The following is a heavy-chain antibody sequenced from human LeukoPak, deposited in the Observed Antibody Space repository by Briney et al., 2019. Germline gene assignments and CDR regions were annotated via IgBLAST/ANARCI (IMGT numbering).Heavy chain of an antibody. D-gene: IGHD3-10*01. CDR2: INHSGST. CDR3: ARAGRYYGSGRNYYYYMDV. J-gene: IGHJ6*03. CDR1: GGSFSGYY. V-gene: IGHV4-34*01. Sequence: PSETLSLTCAVYGGSFSGYYWSWIRQPPGKGLEWIGEINHSGSTNYNPSFKSRVTISVDTSKNQFSLKLSSVTAADTAVYYCARAGRYYGSGRNYYYYMDVWGKGTTVTVSS.